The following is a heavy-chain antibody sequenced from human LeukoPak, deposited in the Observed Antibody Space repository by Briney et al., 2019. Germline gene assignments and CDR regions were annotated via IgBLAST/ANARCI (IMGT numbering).Heavy chain of an antibody. D-gene: IGHD1-1*01. CDR2: ISNSGNTI. CDR1: GFTFSSYE. V-gene: IGHV3-48*03. Sequence: GGSLRLSCATSGFTFSSYEMNWVRQAPGKGLEWVSYISNSGNTIFYADSVKGRFTISRDNGKNSLYLQMNSLRAEDTAVYYCARVFSNPTGNDYWGQGTLVTVSS. J-gene: IGHJ4*02. CDR3: ARVFSNPTGNDY.